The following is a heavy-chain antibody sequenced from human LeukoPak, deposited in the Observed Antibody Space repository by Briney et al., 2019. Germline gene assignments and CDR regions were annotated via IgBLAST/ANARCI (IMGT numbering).Heavy chain of an antibody. CDR1: GYTFTGYY. D-gene: IGHD2-2*01. Sequence: ASVKVSCKASGYTFTGYYMHWVRQAPGQGLEWMGWINPNSGGTNYAQKFQGRVTMTRDTSISTAYMELSRLRSDDTAVYYCARLGYCSSTSCSLQHYYYYMDVWGKGTTVTVSS. CDR3: ARLGYCSSTSCSLQHYYYYMDV. V-gene: IGHV1-2*02. J-gene: IGHJ6*03. CDR2: INPNSGGT.